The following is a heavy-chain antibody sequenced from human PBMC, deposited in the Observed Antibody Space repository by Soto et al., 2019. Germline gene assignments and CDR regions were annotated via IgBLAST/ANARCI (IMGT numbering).Heavy chain of an antibody. Sequence: SETLSLTCTVSGGSISSYYWSWIRQPPGKGLKWIGYIYYSGSTNYNPSLKSRVTISVDTSKNQFSLKLSSVTAADTAVYYCAREGGAGFDYWGQGTLVTVSS. CDR1: GGSISSYY. CDR2: IYYSGST. J-gene: IGHJ4*02. CDR3: AREGGAGFDY. V-gene: IGHV4-59*01.